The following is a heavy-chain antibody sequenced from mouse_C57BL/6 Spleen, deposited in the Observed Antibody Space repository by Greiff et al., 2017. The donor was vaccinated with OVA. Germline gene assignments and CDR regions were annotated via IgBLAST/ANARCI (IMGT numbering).Heavy chain of an antibody. CDR1: GYTFTSYW. CDR3: AAIYYGTSWFAY. V-gene: IGHV1-69*01. CDR2: IDPSDSYT. D-gene: IGHD2-1*01. Sequence: QVQLKQPGAELVMPGASVKLSCKASGYTFTSYWMHWVKQRPGQGLEWIGEIDPSDSYTNYNQKFKGKSTLTVDKSSSTAYMQLSSLTSEDSAVYYCAAIYYGTSWFAYWGQGTLVTVSA. J-gene: IGHJ3*01.